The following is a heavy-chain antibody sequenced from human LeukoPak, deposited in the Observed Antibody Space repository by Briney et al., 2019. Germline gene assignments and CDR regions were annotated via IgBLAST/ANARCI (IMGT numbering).Heavy chain of an antibody. CDR3: ARSLYDSGWYSQFDY. J-gene: IGHJ4*02. D-gene: IGHD6-19*01. Sequence: ASVKVSCKASGYTFTSYFMYWMRQAPGQGLEWMGLINPRGGTTRYAQKFQGRVTMTRDMSTNTVSLEMSSLTSEDTGVYYCARSLYDSGWYSQFDYWGQGTLVTVSS. CDR2: INPRGGTT. V-gene: IGHV1-46*01. CDR1: GYTFTSYF.